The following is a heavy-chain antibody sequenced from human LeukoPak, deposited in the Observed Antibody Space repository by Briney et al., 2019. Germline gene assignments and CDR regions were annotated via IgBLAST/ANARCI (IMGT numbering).Heavy chain of an antibody. Sequence: SETLSLTCTVSGGSISSYYWSWIRQPPGKGLEWIGYIYYSGSTNYNPSLKSRVTISVDTSKNQFSLKLSPVTAADTAVYYCAILKQWRGGFDPWGQGTLVTVSS. V-gene: IGHV4-59*01. CDR1: GGSISSYY. CDR3: AILKQWRGGFDP. D-gene: IGHD6-19*01. CDR2: IYYSGST. J-gene: IGHJ5*02.